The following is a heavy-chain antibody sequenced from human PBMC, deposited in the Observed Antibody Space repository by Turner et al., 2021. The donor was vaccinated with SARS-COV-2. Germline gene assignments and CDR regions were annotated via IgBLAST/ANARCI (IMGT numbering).Heavy chain of an antibody. CDR1: GGSFSGYY. J-gene: IGHJ4*02. D-gene: IGHD2-15*01. CDR3: AKGDDSRKSGLL. Sequence: QVQLPQWGAGLLKPSETLSLTCPVYGGSFSGYYWTWIRQRTEKRLEWIGEIHPSETTYHNPSLKGQVTMSADTSKNHCYLKVSSVTAADTAVYYCAKGDDSRKSGLLWGQGTLVTVSS. V-gene: IGHV4-34*02. CDR2: IHPSETT.